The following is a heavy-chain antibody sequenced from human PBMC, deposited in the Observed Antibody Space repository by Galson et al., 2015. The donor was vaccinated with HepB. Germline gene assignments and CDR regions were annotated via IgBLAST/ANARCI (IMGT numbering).Heavy chain of an antibody. D-gene: IGHD2-2*02. CDR1: GYTFTAYY. CDR3: ARNRVVPAAISNYHYYMDV. J-gene: IGHJ6*03. V-gene: IGHV1-2*02. CDR2: VNPKSGGT. Sequence: SVKVSCKAVGYTFTAYYLHWVRQAPGQGLEWMGWVNPKSGGTAYAQKFQGRVTLTRDTSISTAYVELSGLISEDTAVYFCARNRVVPAAISNYHYYMDVWGKGTTVTVSS.